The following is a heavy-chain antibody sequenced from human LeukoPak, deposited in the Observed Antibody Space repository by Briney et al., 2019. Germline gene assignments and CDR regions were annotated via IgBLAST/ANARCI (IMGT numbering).Heavy chain of an antibody. Sequence: GGSLRLSCAASGFTFSSYAMSWVRQAPGKGLEWVSGISTSGGSTSYGDSVKGRFTISRDNSKNTLYLQMQSLRAEDTAVYYCAKEFYPGSHTDYYFDYWGQGTLVTVSS. J-gene: IGHJ4*02. CDR1: GFTFSSYA. D-gene: IGHD1-26*01. V-gene: IGHV3-23*01. CDR3: AKEFYPGSHTDYYFDY. CDR2: ISTSGGST.